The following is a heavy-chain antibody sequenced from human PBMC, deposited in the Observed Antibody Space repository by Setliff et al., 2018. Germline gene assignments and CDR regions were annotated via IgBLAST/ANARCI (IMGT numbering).Heavy chain of an antibody. J-gene: IGHJ3*02. D-gene: IGHD3-16*01. CDR2: INEDGSHK. CDR1: GFTFSSYW. Sequence: GESLKISCAASGFTFSSYWMSWVRQAPGKGLERLANINEDGSHKWYVDSVKGRFTISRDNAKNSLYLQMNGLKAEDTAVYYCARDPAYGAFDIWGQGTMVTVSS. CDR3: ARDPAYGAFDI. V-gene: IGHV3-7*03.